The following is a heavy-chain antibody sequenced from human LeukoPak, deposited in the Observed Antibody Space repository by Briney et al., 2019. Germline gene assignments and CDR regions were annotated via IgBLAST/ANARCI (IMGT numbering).Heavy chain of an antibody. V-gene: IGHV3-23*01. Sequence: GGSLRLSCAASGFTFSSYAMNWVRQAPGKGLEWVSGISSSGISTYYADSVKGRFTISRDNSKNTLYLQMNSLSAEDTAVYYCAKDADGEWLRLFDYWGQGTLVTVSS. CDR3: AKDADGEWLRLFDY. D-gene: IGHD5-12*01. J-gene: IGHJ4*02. CDR2: ISSSGIST. CDR1: GFTFSSYA.